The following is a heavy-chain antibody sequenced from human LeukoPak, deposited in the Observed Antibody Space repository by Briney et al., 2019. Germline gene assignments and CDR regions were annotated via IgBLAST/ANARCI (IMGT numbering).Heavy chain of an antibody. J-gene: IGHJ3*02. CDR1: GYTFTSYG. D-gene: IGHD3-22*01. CDR3: ARDAFDYYDSSADAFDI. V-gene: IGHV1-18*01. Sequence: ASVKVSCKASGYTFTSYGISWVRQAPGQGLEWMGWISAYNGNTNYAQKLQGRATMTTDTSTSTAYMELRSLRSDDTAVYYCARDAFDYYDSSADAFDIWGQGTMVTVSS. CDR2: ISAYNGNT.